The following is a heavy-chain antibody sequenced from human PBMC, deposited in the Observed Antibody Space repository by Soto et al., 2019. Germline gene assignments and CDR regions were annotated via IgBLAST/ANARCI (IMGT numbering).Heavy chain of an antibody. CDR2: ISVYNGNT. D-gene: IGHD6-13*01. V-gene: IGHV1-18*01. CDR3: ARVRSAADNWFDP. Sequence: QVQLVQSGAEVKKPGASVKVSCKASGYTFSTYGISWVRQAPGQGLEWMGWISVYNGNTNYAQNLQGRVTMTTDTSTSTAYMDLRTLRSDDTAVYYCARVRSAADNWFDPWAREPWSPSPQ. J-gene: IGHJ5*02. CDR1: GYTFSTYG.